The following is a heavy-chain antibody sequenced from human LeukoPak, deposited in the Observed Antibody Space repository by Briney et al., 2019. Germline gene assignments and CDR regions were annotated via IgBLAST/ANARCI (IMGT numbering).Heavy chain of an antibody. D-gene: IGHD1-26*01. J-gene: IGHJ5*02. CDR2: MNPNSGNT. CDR3: ARGLQWELVNWSDP. V-gene: IGHV1-8*03. Sequence: ASVKVSCKASGYTFTSYDINWVRQATGQGLEWMGWMNPNSGNTGYAQKFQGRVTITRNTSISTAYMELSSLRSEDTAVYYCARGLQWELVNWSDPWGQGTLVTVSS. CDR1: GYTFTSYD.